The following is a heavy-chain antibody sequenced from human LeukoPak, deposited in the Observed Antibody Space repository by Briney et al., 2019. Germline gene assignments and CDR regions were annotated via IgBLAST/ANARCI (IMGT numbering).Heavy chain of an antibody. Sequence: GGSLRLSCEASGFTFSRYWMHWVRQAPGKGLVWVSRIKSDGKTSYADSVKGRFTIYRDNAKNTVSLQMDSLRAEDTGVYYCARAPSEVGGYYPEYFRHWGQGTLVTVST. V-gene: IGHV3-74*01. CDR3: ARAPSEVGGYYPEYFRH. J-gene: IGHJ1*01. CDR1: GFTFSRYW. D-gene: IGHD3-22*01. CDR2: IKSDGKT.